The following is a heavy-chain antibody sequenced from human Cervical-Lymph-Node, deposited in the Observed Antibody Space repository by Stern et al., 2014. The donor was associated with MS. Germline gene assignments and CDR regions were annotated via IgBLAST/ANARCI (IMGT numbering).Heavy chain of an antibody. J-gene: IGHJ5*02. CDR3: ARGSYTRSSWFDP. CDR2: ILNDGTNK. D-gene: IGHD6-6*01. Sequence: VHLVESGGGVVQPGRSLRLSCAASGFAFRSYTMHWVRQAPGKGLEWVAVILNDGTNKYYADSVKGRFTISRDNSKHTLYLQMNSLRAEDTAVYYCARGSYTRSSWFDPWGQGTLVTVSS. V-gene: IGHV3-30*04. CDR1: GFAFRSYT.